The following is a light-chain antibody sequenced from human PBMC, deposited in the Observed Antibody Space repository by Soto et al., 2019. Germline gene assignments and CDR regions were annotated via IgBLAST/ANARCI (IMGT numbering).Light chain of an antibody. CDR2: KAS. Sequence: AIQLPQSPSSLSASVGDRVTITCRASQGISRYLAWYQQKPGKAPKLLIYKASSLESGVPSRFSGSGSGTDFTLTISSLQPEDIATYYCLQDYNYPWTFGQGTKVDIK. J-gene: IGKJ1*01. CDR3: LQDYNYPWT. V-gene: IGKV1-6*01. CDR1: QGISRY.